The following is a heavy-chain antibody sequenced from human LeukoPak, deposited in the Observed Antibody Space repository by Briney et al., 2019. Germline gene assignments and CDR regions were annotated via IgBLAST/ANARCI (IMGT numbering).Heavy chain of an antibody. V-gene: IGHV4-59*01. CDR1: GDSISTSY. J-gene: IGHJ4*02. D-gene: IGHD6-13*01. CDR2: LYYSGRT. CDR3: AGDIAATGNLDC. Sequence: SETLSLTCTFSGDSISTSYWSWIRQPPGKGLEWIGYLYYSGRTIYNPSLKSRVTISVDTSMAVDTSKIQVSLNLASVTAADTAVYYCAGDIAATGNLDCWGQGTLVTVSS.